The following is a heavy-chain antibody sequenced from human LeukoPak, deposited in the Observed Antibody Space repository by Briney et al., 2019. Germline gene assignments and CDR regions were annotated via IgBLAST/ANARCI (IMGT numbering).Heavy chain of an antibody. V-gene: IGHV3-30*04. CDR1: GFTFSSYA. Sequence: PGRSLRLSCAASGFTFSSYAMHWVRQAPGKGLEWVAVISYDGSNKYYADSVKGRFTISRDNSKNTPYLQMNSLRAEDTAVYYCAKDKGGSYYYYYMDVWGKGTTVTVSS. CDR2: ISYDGSNK. J-gene: IGHJ6*03. CDR3: AKDKGGSYYYYYMDV. D-gene: IGHD2-15*01.